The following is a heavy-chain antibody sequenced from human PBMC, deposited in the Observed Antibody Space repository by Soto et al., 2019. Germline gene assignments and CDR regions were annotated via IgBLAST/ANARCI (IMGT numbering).Heavy chain of an antibody. J-gene: IGHJ4*02. V-gene: IGHV3-11*01. D-gene: IGHD5-12*01. CDR3: ARDLTAGGYSDY. Sequence: GGSLRLSCAASGFTFSDYYMSWIRQAPGKGLECISYISSSGSTIYYADSVKGRFTISRDNAKNSLYLQMNSLRAEDTAVYYCARDLTAGGYSDYWAQGTLVTVSS. CDR1: GFTFSDYY. CDR2: ISSSGSTI.